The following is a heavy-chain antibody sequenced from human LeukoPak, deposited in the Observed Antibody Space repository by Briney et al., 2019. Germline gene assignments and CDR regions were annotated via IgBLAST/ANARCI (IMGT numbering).Heavy chain of an antibody. Sequence: GGSLRLSCAASGFTFSDYYMSWIRQAPGKGLEWVSSISSSSSYIYYADSVKGRFTISRDNAKNSLYLQMNSLRAEDTAVYYCAGATTTGTTLRSPIYYYGMDVWGQGTTVTVSS. CDR1: GFTFSDYY. D-gene: IGHD1-1*01. CDR2: ISSSSSYI. CDR3: AGATTTGTTLRSPIYYYGMDV. V-gene: IGHV3-11*06. J-gene: IGHJ6*02.